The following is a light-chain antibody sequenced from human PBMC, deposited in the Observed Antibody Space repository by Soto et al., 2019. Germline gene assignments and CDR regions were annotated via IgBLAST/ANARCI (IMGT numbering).Light chain of an antibody. CDR3: QHYNDYSWT. Sequence: DIHMTQSPSTLSASVGDRVTITCRASQSISSWLAWYQQKPGKAPNLLIYKTSSLESGVPSRFSGSGSGTEFTLTISSLQPDDFATYYCQHYNDYSWTFGQGTKVEIK. CDR1: QSISSW. J-gene: IGKJ1*01. V-gene: IGKV1-5*03. CDR2: KTS.